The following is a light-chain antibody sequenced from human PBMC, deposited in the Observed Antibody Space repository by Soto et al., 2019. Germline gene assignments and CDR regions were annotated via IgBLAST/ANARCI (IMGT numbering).Light chain of an antibody. Sequence: EKVMTQSLATLSVSPGERATLSCRASESVSSNLAWYQQKPGQAPRLLIYGASTRATGIPARFSGSGSGTEFTLTISSLQSEDFAVYYCQQYNNWPLTFGGGTKVDIK. CDR2: GAS. CDR1: ESVSSN. V-gene: IGKV3-15*01. CDR3: QQYNNWPLT. J-gene: IGKJ4*01.